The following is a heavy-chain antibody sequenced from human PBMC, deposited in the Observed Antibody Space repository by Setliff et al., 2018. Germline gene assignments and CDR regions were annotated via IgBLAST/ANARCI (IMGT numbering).Heavy chain of an antibody. V-gene: IGHV1-69*06. CDR2: ITPIFETA. Sequence: GASVKVSCKASGGTFSGYAFSWVRQAPGEGLGWMGGITPIFETAHYAEKFQDRVAITADKSTSTVHMEVSSLTSEDTAVYFCARDSVTLGQLERRGGWHYYGMDVWGQGSRVTVSS. D-gene: IGHD1-1*01. CDR3: ARDSVTLGQLERRGGWHYYGMDV. CDR1: GGTFSGYA. J-gene: IGHJ6*02.